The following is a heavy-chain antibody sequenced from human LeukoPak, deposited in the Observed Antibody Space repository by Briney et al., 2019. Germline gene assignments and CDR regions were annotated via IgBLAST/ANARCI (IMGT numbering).Heavy chain of an antibody. CDR3: ARAHSGYSSSYL. V-gene: IGHV4-59*08. Sequence: PSETLSVSCTVSGGSISSYYWTWIRQPPGKGLEWIGYIYYSGSTNYNPSLKSRVTMSVDTSKNQFSLKLTSVTAADTAVYYCARAHSGYSSSYLWGQGTLVTVSS. D-gene: IGHD6-6*01. CDR2: IYYSGST. CDR1: GGSISSYY. J-gene: IGHJ4*02.